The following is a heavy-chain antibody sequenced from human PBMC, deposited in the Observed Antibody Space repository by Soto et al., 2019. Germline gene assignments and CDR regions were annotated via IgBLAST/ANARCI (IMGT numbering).Heavy chain of an antibody. CDR3: ARGLTPLAVY. J-gene: IGHJ4*02. CDR2: IYYSGST. Sequence: TSETLSLTCTVSGGSISSGGYYWSWIRQHPGKGLEWIGYIYYSGSTYYNPSLKSRVTISVDTSKNQFSLKLSSVTAADTAVYYCARGLTPLAVYWGQAPLVTVSS. V-gene: IGHV4-31*03. CDR1: GGSISSGGYY.